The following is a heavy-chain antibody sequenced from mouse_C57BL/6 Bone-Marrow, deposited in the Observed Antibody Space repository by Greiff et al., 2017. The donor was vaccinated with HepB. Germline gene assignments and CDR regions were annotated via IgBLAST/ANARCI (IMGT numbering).Heavy chain of an antibody. CDR1: GYTFTSYN. CDR3: ARERERYGSSSYVYWYFDV. J-gene: IGHJ1*03. CDR2: IYPGNGDT. V-gene: IGHV1-12*01. Sequence: SGAELVRPGASVKMSCKASGYTFTSYNMHWVKQAPRQGLEWIGAIYPGNGDTSYNQKFKGKATLTVDKSSSTAYMQLSSLTSEDSAVYFCARERERYGSSSYVYWYFDVWGTGTTVTVSS. D-gene: IGHD1-1*01.